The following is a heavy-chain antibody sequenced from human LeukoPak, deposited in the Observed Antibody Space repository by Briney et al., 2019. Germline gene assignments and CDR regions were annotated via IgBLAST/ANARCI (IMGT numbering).Heavy chain of an antibody. CDR2: IYYSGST. V-gene: IGHV4-59*01. CDR1: GGSISSYY. Sequence: SETLSLTCTVSGGSISSYYWSWIRQPPGKGLEWIGYIYYSGSTGYNPSLKSRVTISVDTSKNQFSLKLSSVTAADTAVYYCARVGDYGDYVNWFDPWGPGTLVTVSS. CDR3: ARVGDYGDYVNWFDP. D-gene: IGHD4-17*01. J-gene: IGHJ5*02.